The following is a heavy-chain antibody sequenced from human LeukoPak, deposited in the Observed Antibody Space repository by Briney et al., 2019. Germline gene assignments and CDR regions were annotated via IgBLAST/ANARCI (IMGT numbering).Heavy chain of an antibody. D-gene: IGHD5-12*01. CDR2: IYSGGSS. Sequence: SETLSLTCTVSGASISSHYWGWIRQPPGKGLEWIGFIYSGGSSKHNPSLKSRVTISGDTSKNQFSLKLSSVTAADTAIYYCARDHGYSFDYWGQGALVPVSS. V-gene: IGHV4-59*11. CDR3: ARDHGYSFDY. CDR1: GASISSHY. J-gene: IGHJ4*02.